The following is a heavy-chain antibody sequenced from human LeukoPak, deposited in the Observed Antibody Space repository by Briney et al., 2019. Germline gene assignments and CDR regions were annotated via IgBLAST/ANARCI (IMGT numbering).Heavy chain of an antibody. D-gene: IGHD5-24*01. CDR2: IIPIFGTA. CDR3: AREARGRDGYNPDY. Sequence: GASVKVSCKASGGTFSRYAISWVRQAPGQGLEWMGGIIPIFGTANYAQKFQGRVTITADESTSTAYMELSSLRSEDTAVYYCAREARGRDGYNPDYWGQGTLVTVSS. V-gene: IGHV1-69*13. CDR1: GGTFSRYA. J-gene: IGHJ4*02.